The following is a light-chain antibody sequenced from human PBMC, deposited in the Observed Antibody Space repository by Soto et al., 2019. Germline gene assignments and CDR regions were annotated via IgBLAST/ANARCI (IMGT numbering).Light chain of an antibody. CDR3: LLSYSGARLVV. V-gene: IGLV7-46*01. Sequence: QAVVTQEPSLNVSPGGTVTLTCGSSTGAVTSGHYPYWFQQKPGQAPRTLIYDTSNKHSWTPARFSGSLLGGKSALTLSGAQPEDEAEYYCLLSYSGARLVVFGGGTNLTVL. CDR2: DTS. J-gene: IGLJ2*01. CDR1: TGAVTSGHY.